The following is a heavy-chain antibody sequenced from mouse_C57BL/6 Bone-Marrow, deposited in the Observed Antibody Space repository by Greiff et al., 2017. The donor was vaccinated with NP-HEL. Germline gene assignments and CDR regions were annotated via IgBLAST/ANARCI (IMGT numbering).Heavy chain of an antibody. CDR1: GFNIKDDY. J-gene: IGHJ4*01. CDR3: TTGLYAMDY. Sequence: EVQLQQSGAELVRPGASVKLSCTASGFNIKDDYMHWVKQRPEQGLEWIGWLDPENGDTEYASKFQGKATITADTSSNTAYLQLSSLTSEDTAVYYCTTGLYAMDYWGQGTSVTVSS. CDR2: LDPENGDT. V-gene: IGHV14-4*01.